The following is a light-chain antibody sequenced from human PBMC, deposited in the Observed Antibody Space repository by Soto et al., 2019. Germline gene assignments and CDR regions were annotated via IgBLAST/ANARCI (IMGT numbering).Light chain of an antibody. CDR1: NIGTKS. CDR3: QLWDTVDLLL. V-gene: IGLV3-21*02. Sequence: SCELTQPPSVSVAPGQAARITCGGNNIGTKSVHWYQQKPGQAPVLVVYDDSARPSGIPERFSGSNSGNTATLTISRVEAADEADYYCQLWDTVDLLLFGGGTKVTVL. CDR2: DDS. J-gene: IGLJ2*01.